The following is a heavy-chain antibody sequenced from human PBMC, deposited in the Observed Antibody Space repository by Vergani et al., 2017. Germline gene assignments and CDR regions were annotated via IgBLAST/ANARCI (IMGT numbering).Heavy chain of an antibody. CDR1: GFIVSSNY. J-gene: IGHJ6*02. CDR2: IYSGGST. D-gene: IGHD1-26*01. CDR3: AGATDYYYYGMDV. Sequence: EVHLVESGGGLVQPGGSLRLSCAASGFIVSSNYMNWVRQAPGKGLEWVSVIYSGGSTYYADSVKGRFTISRDNSKNTMYLQMISLGAEDTAVYYCAGATDYYYYGMDVWGQGTTVTVSS. V-gene: IGHV3-66*02.